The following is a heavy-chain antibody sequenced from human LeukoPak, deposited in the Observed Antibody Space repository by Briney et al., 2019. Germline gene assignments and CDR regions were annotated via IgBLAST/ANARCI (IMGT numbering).Heavy chain of an antibody. D-gene: IGHD2-2*01. CDR2: IFYRGGT. Sequence: SETLSLTCTVSSGSINTSNYYWGWIRQPPGKGLEWIGNIFYRGGTYYSPSLKSRVTISLDTSRNQFSLNLNSVTAADTAMYYCVKSNSRYQPWTLDIWGRGTMVTVSS. V-gene: IGHV4-39*07. J-gene: IGHJ3*02. CDR1: SGSINTSNYY. CDR3: VKSNSRYQPWTLDI.